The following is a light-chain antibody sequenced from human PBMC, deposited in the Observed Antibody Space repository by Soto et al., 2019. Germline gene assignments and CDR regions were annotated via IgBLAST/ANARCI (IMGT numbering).Light chain of an antibody. Sequence: EVVLTQSPGTLSLSPGERATLSCRASQSVSDYLAWYQQKPGQAPRLLFYDASIRATGIPERFSGGGSGTDFTLTISRLEPEDFAVYYCQQYGSSPRTFGQGTKVDIK. V-gene: IGKV3-20*01. CDR3: QQYGSSPRT. J-gene: IGKJ1*01. CDR1: QSVSDY. CDR2: DAS.